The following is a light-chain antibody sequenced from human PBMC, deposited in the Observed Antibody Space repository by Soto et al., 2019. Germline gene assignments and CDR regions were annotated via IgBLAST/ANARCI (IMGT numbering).Light chain of an antibody. J-gene: IGLJ3*02. CDR2: TND. CDR3: AAWDDSLSGVV. CDR1: DSNIGSYY. Sequence: QSVLTQPPSASGTPGQGVTLSCSGSDSNIGSYYVYWYQQLPGAAPKLLISTNDQRPSGVPDRFSGSKSGTSASLAIGGLRSEDEADYYCAAWDDSLSGVVFGGGTKLTVL. V-gene: IGLV1-47*02.